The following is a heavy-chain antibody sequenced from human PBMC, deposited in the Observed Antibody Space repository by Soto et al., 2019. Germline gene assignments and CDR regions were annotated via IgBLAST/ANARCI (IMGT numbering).Heavy chain of an antibody. V-gene: IGHV3-33*01. CDR1: GFPFSSYG. Sequence: GGSLRLSCAASGFPFSSYGMHWVRQAPGKGLDWVAVIWYDGSNKDYAESVKGRFTISRDNAKNSLFLQMNSLRAEDTAVYYCARTPKAYCSSLSCYQPFDYWGQGTLVTVSS. J-gene: IGHJ4*02. CDR2: IWYDGSNK. CDR3: ARTPKAYCSSLSCYQPFDY. D-gene: IGHD2-2*01.